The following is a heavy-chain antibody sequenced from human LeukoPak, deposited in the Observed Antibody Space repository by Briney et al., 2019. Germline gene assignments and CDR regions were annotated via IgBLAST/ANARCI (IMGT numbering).Heavy chain of an antibody. CDR3: ARDVVVPAAMYFDY. Sequence: SQTLSLTCTVSGGSISSGGYYWSWIRQPPGKGLEWIGYIYHSGSTYYNPSLKSRVTISVDTSKNQFSLKLSSVTAADTAVYYCARDVVVPAAMYFDYWGQGTLVTVSS. CDR1: GGSISSGGYY. V-gene: IGHV4-30-2*01. D-gene: IGHD2-2*01. J-gene: IGHJ4*02. CDR2: IYHSGST.